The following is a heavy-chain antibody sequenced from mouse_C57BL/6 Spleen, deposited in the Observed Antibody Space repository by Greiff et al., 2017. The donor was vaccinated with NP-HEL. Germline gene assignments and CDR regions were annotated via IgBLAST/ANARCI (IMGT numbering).Heavy chain of an antibody. J-gene: IGHJ3*01. CDR2: ILPGSGST. D-gene: IGHD2-4*01. V-gene: IGHV1-9*01. CDR1: GYTFTGYW. Sequence: VQLQQSGAELMKPGASAKLSCKATGYTFTGYWIEWVKQRPGHGLEWIGEILPGSGSTNYNEKFKGKATFTADTSSNTAYMQLSILTTEDSAIYYCATGGYYEYDEAWFAYWGQGTLVTVSA. CDR3: ATGGYYEYDEAWFAY.